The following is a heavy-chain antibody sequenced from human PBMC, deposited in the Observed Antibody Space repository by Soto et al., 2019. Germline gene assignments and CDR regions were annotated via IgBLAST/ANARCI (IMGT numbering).Heavy chain of an antibody. CDR3: ASYPVAGLLCYYGMDV. CDR2: INPNSGGT. J-gene: IGHJ6*02. V-gene: IGHV1-2*02. CDR1: GYAFTGYY. Sequence: ASVKVSCKASGYAFTGYYMHWVRQAPGQGLEWMGWINPNSGGTNYAQKFQGRVTMTRDTSISTAYMELSRLRSDDTAVYYSASYPVAGLLCYYGMDVWGQGTTVTVSS. D-gene: IGHD2-15*01.